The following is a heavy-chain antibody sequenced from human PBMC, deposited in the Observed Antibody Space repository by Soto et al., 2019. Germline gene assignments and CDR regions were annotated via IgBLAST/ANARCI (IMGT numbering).Heavy chain of an antibody. CDR3: AGGGYSYGHDF. CDR2: IFYTTST. CDR1: GGSISSYY. D-gene: IGHD5-18*01. Sequence: QVQLQESGPGLVKPSETLSLTCTVSGGSISSYYWSWIRQPPGKGLEWIGYIFYTTSTNYNPSLKRRVTISVDTSKNQCSLNLRSVTAADTAVYYCAGGGYSYGHDFWGQGTLVTVSS. J-gene: IGHJ4*02. V-gene: IGHV4-59*01.